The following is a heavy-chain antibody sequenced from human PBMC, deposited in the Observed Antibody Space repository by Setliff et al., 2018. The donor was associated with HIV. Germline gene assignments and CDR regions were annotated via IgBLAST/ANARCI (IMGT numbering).Heavy chain of an antibody. CDR3: ARRMAARLALEY. D-gene: IGHD6-6*01. CDR1: GYTLTGSD. CDR2: MNPNSGNT. J-gene: IGHJ4*02. V-gene: IGHV1-8*02. Sequence: VASVKVSCKASGYTLTGSDINWVRQATGQGLEWLGWMNPNSGNTGYAQKFQGRVTMTRDTSISTAYMELSNLRSEDTAVYYCARRMAARLALEYWGQGTLVTVSS.